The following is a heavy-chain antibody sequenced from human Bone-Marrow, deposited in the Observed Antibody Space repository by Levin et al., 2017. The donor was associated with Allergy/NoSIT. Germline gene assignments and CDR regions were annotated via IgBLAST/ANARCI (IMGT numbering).Heavy chain of an antibody. V-gene: IGHV4-39*07. Sequence: SQTLSLTCTVSGGSIRTTSYYWGWIRQPPGKGLEWIGSISHSGTTYYNPSLKSRVTMSVDTSKNQFSLNLPSVTADDTAVYFCASQNSASSTWGYWGQGTLVNVSS. CDR3: ASQNSASSTWGY. D-gene: IGHD1-26*01. CDR2: ISHSGTT. CDR1: GGSIRTTSYY. J-gene: IGHJ4*02.